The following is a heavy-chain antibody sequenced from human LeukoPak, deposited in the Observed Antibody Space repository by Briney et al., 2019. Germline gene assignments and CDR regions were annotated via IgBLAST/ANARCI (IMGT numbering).Heavy chain of an antibody. J-gene: IGHJ6*03. V-gene: IGHV1-46*01. CDR1: GYTFTRYY. Sequence: GASVKVSCKASGYTFTRYYIHWVRQAPGQGLEWMGIINPSGGSTSYVQKFQGRVTMTRDMSTSTVYMELSSLRSEDTAVYYCARGPGGYYYMDVWGKGTTVTVSS. CDR2: INPSGGST. CDR3: ARGPGGYYYMDV.